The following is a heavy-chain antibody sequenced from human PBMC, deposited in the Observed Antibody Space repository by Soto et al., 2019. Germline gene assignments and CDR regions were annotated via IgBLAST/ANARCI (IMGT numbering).Heavy chain of an antibody. D-gene: IGHD3-22*01. CDR3: ARAKITLIGVVSSPGPLDP. CDR1: GGSINSGGYY. Sequence: PSETLSFTGTVCGGSINSGGYYWSWIPQHRWKGLEWIGHIYYSGGTNYNPSLKSRVTISVDTSTKQFSLKLSSVTAAGTAVYYCARAKITLIGVVSSPGPLDPWGQGTLVTVSS. J-gene: IGHJ5*02. CDR2: IYYSGGT. V-gene: IGHV4-31*03.